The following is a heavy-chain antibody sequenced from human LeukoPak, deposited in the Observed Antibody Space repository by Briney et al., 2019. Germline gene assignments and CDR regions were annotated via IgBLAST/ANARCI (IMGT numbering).Heavy chain of an antibody. Sequence: PSETLSLTCAVYGGSFSGYYWSWIRQPPGKGLEWIGEINHSGSTSYNPSLKSRVTISVDTSKNQFSLKLSSVTAADTAVYYCARGRQAYYYGSGSYNYWGQGTLVTVSS. CDR3: ARGRQAYYYGSGSYNY. CDR2: INHSGST. CDR1: GGSFSGYY. D-gene: IGHD3-10*01. J-gene: IGHJ4*02. V-gene: IGHV4-34*01.